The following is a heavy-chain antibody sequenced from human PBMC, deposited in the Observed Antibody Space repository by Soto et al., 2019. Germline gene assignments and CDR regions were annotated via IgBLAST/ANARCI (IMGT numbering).Heavy chain of an antibody. Sequence: QVQLVQSGAEVKKPGSSVKVSCKASGGTFSSYAISWVRQAPGQGLEWMGGIIPIFGTANYAQKFQGRVTITEDESTSTGYMGLSSLRSEDTAVYYCARDPINCGGDGSDGYYGMDVWGQGTTVTVSS. CDR1: GGTFSSYA. CDR2: IIPIFGTA. D-gene: IGHD2-21*02. V-gene: IGHV1-69*12. CDR3: ARDPINCGGDGSDGYYGMDV. J-gene: IGHJ6*02.